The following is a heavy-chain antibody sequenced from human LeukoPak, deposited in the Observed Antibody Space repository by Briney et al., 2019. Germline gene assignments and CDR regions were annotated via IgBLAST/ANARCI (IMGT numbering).Heavy chain of an antibody. CDR3: ARNIGWFDP. CDR2: MYYSGST. J-gene: IGHJ5*02. D-gene: IGHD2/OR15-2a*01. CDR1: GGSISSYY. V-gene: IGHV4-59*01. Sequence: SETLSLTCTVSGGSISSYYWSWIRQPPGKGLEWIGYMYYSGSTNYNPSLKRRVTISLDTSKNKFSLKLSSVTAADTAVYYCARNIGWFDPWGQGTLVTVSS.